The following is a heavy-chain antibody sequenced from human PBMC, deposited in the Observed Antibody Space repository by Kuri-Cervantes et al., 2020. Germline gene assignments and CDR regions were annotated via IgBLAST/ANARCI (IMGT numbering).Heavy chain of an antibody. Sequence: ASVKVSCKASAYTFTSYDINWVRQATGQGPEWMGWMNPNSGNTGYAQKFQGRVTMTRNTSISTACMELSSLRSEDTAVYYCARDQQLVWVAFDIWGQGTMVTVSS. J-gene: IGHJ3*02. V-gene: IGHV1-8*01. D-gene: IGHD6-13*01. CDR2: MNPNSGNT. CDR1: AYTFTSYD. CDR3: ARDQQLVWVAFDI.